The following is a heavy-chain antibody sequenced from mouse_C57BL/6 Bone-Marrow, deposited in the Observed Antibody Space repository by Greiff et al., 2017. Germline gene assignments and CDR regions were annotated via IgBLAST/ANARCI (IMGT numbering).Heavy chain of an antibody. CDR3: ARSEGPWYFDV. CDR1: GYTFTSYW. CDR2: IDPSDSYT. D-gene: IGHD3-3*01. J-gene: IGHJ1*03. Sequence: VQLQQPGAELVRPGTSVKLSCKASGYTFTSYWMHWVKQRPGQGLEWIGVIDPSDSYTNYNQKFKGKATLTVDTSSSTAYMQLSSLTSEASAVYYCARSEGPWYFDVWGTGTTVTVSS. V-gene: IGHV1-59*01.